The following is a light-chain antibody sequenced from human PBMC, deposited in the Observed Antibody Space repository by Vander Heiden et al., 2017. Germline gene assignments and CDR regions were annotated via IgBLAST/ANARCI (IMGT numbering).Light chain of an antibody. J-gene: IGKJ2*01. V-gene: IGKV3-15*01. CDR2: GAS. Sequence: EIVTTPSPPTLSVSPGERATLSCRASQSVSSNLAWYQQKPGQAPRLLIYGASTRATGIPARFSGSGSGTEFTLTISSLQSEDFAVYYCQQYNNWPPYTFGQGTKLEIK. CDR1: QSVSSN. CDR3: QQYNNWPPYT.